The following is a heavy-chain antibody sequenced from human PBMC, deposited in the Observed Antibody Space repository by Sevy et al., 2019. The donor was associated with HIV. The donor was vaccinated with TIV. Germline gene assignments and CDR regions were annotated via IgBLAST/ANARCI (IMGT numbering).Heavy chain of an antibody. D-gene: IGHD6-13*01. CDR1: GGSFSGYY. CDR3: ARVRLAAAGDAFDI. CDR2: INHSGST. V-gene: IGHV4-34*01. Sequence: SETLSLTCAVYGGSFSGYYWSWIRQSPGKGLEWIGEINHSGSTNYNASLKSRVTISIDTSKNQFSLRLNSVTAAGTAVYYCARVRLAAAGDAFDIWGQGTMVTVSS. J-gene: IGHJ3*02.